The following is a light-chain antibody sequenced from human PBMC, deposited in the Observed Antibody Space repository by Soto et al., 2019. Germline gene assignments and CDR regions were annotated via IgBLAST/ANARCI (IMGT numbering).Light chain of an antibody. V-gene: IGKV1-5*01. CDR3: QQYNSYWIT. J-gene: IGKJ5*01. CDR1: QTFSSC. Sequence: DIQMTQSPSTLSASVGERVTITCRASQTFSSCLAWYQQKPGKAPKLLIYDASSLKGGVPSRFSGSGSGTEFTLTISSLQPDDFATYYCQQYNSYWITFGQGTRLEIK. CDR2: DAS.